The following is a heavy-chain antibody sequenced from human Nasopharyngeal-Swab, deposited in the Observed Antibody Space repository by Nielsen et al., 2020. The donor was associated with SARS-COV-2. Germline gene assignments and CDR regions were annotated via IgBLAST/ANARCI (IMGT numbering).Heavy chain of an antibody. CDR1: GFTFSSYS. CDR2: ISSSSSYI. V-gene: IGHV3-21*01. D-gene: IGHD4-17*01. Sequence: GESLKISCAASGFTFSSYSMNWVRQAPGKGLEWVSSISSSSSYIYYADSVKGRFTISRDNAKNSLYLQMNSLRAEDTAVYYCASDLYGDYSDYWGQGTLVTVSS. J-gene: IGHJ4*02. CDR3: ASDLYGDYSDY.